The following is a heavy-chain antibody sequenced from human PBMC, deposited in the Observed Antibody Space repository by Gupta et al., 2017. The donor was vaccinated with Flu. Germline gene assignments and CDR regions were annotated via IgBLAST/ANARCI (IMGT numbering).Heavy chain of an antibody. CDR1: GGSISSYY. CDR2: SSYSGHS. CDR3: VRDLGSSSSHN. D-gene: IGHD2-2*01. V-gene: IGHV4-59*01. J-gene: IGHJ4*02. Sequence: QVQLQESGPGLVKPSETLSLTCTVSGGSISSYYWHWIRQPPGKGLEWIGYSSYSGHSNYNSSLKGRVTISVDTPRNQFSLRLRSVTAADTAVYYCVRDLGSSSSHNWGQGTLVIVSS.